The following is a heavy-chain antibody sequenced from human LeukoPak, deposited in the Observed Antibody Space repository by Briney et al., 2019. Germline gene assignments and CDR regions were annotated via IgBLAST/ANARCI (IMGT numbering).Heavy chain of an antibody. J-gene: IGHJ4*02. D-gene: IGHD5-24*01. CDR3: ARWRDGYNYYFDY. CDR2: IYSGGST. Sequence: PGGSLRLSCAASGFTVSSNYMSWVRQAPGKGLEWVSVIYSGGSTNYADSVKGRFTISRDNSKSTLYLQMNSLRAEDTAVYYCARWRDGYNYYFDYWGQGTLVTVSS. CDR1: GFTVSSNY. V-gene: IGHV3-53*01.